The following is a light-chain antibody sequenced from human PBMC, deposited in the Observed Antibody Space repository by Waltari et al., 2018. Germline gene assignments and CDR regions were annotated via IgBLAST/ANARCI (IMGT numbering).Light chain of an antibody. V-gene: IGKV3-15*01. Sequence: EVVTTQSPDTLSVSPGGRATLSCRASQSIATNLAWYQQRRGQAPSLPIFDAFTRATSISGSFSGSGSGTEFTLTISSLQSDDSAVYYCQQYNRWPPVTFGQGTRLENK. J-gene: IGKJ5*01. CDR1: QSIATN. CDR3: QQYNRWPPVT. CDR2: DAF.